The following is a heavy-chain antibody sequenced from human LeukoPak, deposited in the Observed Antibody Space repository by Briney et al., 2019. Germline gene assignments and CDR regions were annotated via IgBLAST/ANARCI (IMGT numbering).Heavy chain of an antibody. CDR1: GFTFSSYG. J-gene: IGHJ6*02. CDR2: IWYDGSNK. V-gene: IGHV3-33*01. Sequence: PGRSLRLSCAASGFTFSSYGMHWVRQAPGKGLEWVAVIWYDGSNKYYADSVKGRFTISRDNSKNTLYLQMNSLRAEDTAVYYCAREYYYGSGSPLYYYGMDVWGQGTTVTVSS. D-gene: IGHD3-10*01. CDR3: AREYYYGSGSPLYYYGMDV.